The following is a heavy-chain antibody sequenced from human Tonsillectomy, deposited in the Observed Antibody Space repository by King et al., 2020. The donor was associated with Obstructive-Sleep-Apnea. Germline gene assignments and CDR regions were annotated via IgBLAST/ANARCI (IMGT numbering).Heavy chain of an antibody. CDR1: GFTFDDYA. J-gene: IGHJ4*02. Sequence: VQLVESGGGSVQPGRSLRVSCAASGFTFDDYAMHWVRQAPGKGLEWVSSISWNSGSIGYADSVKGRFTISRDNAKNSLYLQMNSLRAEDTALYYCAKDIQGGYDLVWIDYWGQGTLVTVSS. V-gene: IGHV3-9*01. CDR3: AKDIQGGYDLVWIDY. CDR2: ISWNSGSI. D-gene: IGHD5-12*01.